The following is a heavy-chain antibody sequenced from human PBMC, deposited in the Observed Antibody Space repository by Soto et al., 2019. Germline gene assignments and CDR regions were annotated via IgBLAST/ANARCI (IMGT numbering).Heavy chain of an antibody. Sequence: TSETLSLTCTVSGGSISGNHWGWMRQPPGKGLEWIAFIHYTGTTKSNPSLSSRLTISVDTSTNQLSLKLSSVTAADTAVYYCATLPPRIVVMTLPFPSWGQGTLVTV. CDR2: IHYTGTT. V-gene: IGHV4-59*01. J-gene: IGHJ4*02. CDR3: ATLPPRIVVMTLPFPS. CDR1: GGSISGNH. D-gene: IGHD2-21*02.